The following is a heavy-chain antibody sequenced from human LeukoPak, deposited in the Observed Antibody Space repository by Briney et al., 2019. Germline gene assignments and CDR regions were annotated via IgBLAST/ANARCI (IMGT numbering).Heavy chain of an antibody. Sequence: GGSLRLSCAASGFTFSSYGMSWVRQPPGKGLEWVSGISWNSGSIGYADSVKGRFTISRDNAKNTLYLQMNSLRAEDTAVYYCARDRTTVTVFDYWGQGTLVTVSS. V-gene: IGHV3-9*01. J-gene: IGHJ4*02. CDR3: ARDRTTVTVFDY. D-gene: IGHD4-17*01. CDR2: ISWNSGSI. CDR1: GFTFSSYG.